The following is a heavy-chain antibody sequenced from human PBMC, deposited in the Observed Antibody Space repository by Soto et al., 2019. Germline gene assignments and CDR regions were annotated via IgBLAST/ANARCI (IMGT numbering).Heavy chain of an antibody. CDR3: AKDRVIQLLPIWPDP. D-gene: IGHD2-2*01. V-gene: IGHV3-30*18. Sequence: GGSLRLSCVASGFSFSNYGMHWVRQAPGKGLEWVAFVSSDGNNKYYAESVKGRFTISRDNSKNTLFLQVDRLTVDDTAVYYCAKDRVIQLLPIWPDPWGQGTLVTVSS. CDR1: GFSFSNYG. CDR2: VSSDGNNK. J-gene: IGHJ5*02.